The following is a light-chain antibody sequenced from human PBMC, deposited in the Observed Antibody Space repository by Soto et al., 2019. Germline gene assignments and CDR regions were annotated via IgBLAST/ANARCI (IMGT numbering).Light chain of an antibody. CDR3: SSYANNNTRV. V-gene: IGLV2-14*01. Sequence: QSAPTQPASVSGSPGQSITISCTGASGDVGGYNFVSWYQHHPGTAPKLMIYEVSKRPSGVSNRFSGSKSANTASLTISGLQAEDEADYYCSSYANNNTRVFGGGTKLTVL. CDR1: SGDVGGYNF. J-gene: IGLJ3*02. CDR2: EVS.